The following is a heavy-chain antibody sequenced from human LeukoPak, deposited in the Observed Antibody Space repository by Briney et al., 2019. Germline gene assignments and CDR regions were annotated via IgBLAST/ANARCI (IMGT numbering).Heavy chain of an antibody. D-gene: IGHD5-12*01. CDR1: GGSISSYY. CDR2: IHYSGST. CDR3: ARMGGYSGYATH. Sequence: SETLSLTCTVSGGSISSYYWSWIRQPPGKGLEWIGYIHYSGSTNYNPSLKSRVTISLDTSNNQFSLKLSSVTAADTAVYYCARMGGYSGYATHWGQGTLVTVST. J-gene: IGHJ4*02. V-gene: IGHV4-59*08.